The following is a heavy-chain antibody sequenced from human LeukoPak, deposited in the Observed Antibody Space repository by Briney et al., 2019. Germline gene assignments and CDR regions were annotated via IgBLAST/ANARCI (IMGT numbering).Heavy chain of an antibody. D-gene: IGHD6-13*01. CDR1: GGAFSSYA. CDR2: IIPIFGTA. J-gene: IGHJ5*02. V-gene: IGHV1-69*13. CDR3: ARESIAAAGTPGGLVWFDP. Sequence: GASVKVSCKASGGAFSSYAISWVRPAPGQGLEWMGGIIPIFGTANYAQKFQGRVTITADESTSTAYMELSSLRSEDTAVYYCARESIAAAGTPGGLVWFDPWGQGTLVTVSS.